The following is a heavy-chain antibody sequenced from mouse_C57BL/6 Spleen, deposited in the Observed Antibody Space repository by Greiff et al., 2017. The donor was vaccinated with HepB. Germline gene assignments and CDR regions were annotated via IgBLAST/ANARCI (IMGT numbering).Heavy chain of an antibody. CDR1: GFNIKNTY. CDR2: IDPANGNT. V-gene: IGHV14-3*01. J-gene: IGHJ1*03. D-gene: IGHD1-1*01. Sequence: VQLKESVAELVRPGASVKLSCTASGFNIKNTYMHWVKQRPEQGLEWIGRIDPANGNTKYAPKFQGKATITADTSSNTAYLQLSSLTSEDTAIYYCARRRPYYGSSHWYFDVWGTGTTVTVSS. CDR3: ARRRPYYGSSHWYFDV.